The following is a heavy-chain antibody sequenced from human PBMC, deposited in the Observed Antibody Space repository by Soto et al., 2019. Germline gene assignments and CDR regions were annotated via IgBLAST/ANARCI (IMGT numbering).Heavy chain of an antibody. D-gene: IGHD3-3*01. J-gene: IGHJ6*03. V-gene: IGHV1-3*01. CDR3: ASGYDFWSGGAYMDV. Sequence: QVQLVQSGAEVKKPGASVKVSCKASGYTFTSYAMHWVRQAPGQRLEWMGWINAGNGNTKYSQKFQGRVTIARDTSASTAYMELSSLRSEDTAVYYCASGYDFWSGGAYMDVWGKGTTVTVSS. CDR2: INAGNGNT. CDR1: GYTFTSYA.